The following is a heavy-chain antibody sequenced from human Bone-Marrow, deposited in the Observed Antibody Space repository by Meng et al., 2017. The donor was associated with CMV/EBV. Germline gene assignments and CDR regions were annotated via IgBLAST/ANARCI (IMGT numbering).Heavy chain of an antibody. CDR1: GFTFSSYW. CDR2: IYDDGSIT. D-gene: IGHD2-15*01. V-gene: IGHV3-74*01. CDR3: ARGQAATYYFDY. J-gene: IGHJ4*02. Sequence: GGSLRLSCAASGFTFSSYWMHWVRQVPGKGLAWVSRIYDDGSITNYADSVKGRFTISRDNAKNSLYLQMNSLRAEDTAVYYWARGQAATYYFDYWGQGTLVTVSS.